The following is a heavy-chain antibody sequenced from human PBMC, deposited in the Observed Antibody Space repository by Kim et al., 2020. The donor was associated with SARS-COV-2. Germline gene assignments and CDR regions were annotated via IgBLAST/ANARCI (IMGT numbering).Heavy chain of an antibody. Sequence: GGSLRLSCAASGFTFSSYGMHWVRQAPGKGLEWVAVISYDGSNKYYADSVKGRFTISRDNSKNTLYLQMNSLRAEDTAVYYCSSTRGGSYYYGMDPWGQGTTVTVSS. V-gene: IGHV3-30*03. D-gene: IGHD3-10*01. CDR1: GFTFSSYG. CDR3: SSTRGGSYYYGMDP. J-gene: IGHJ6*02. CDR2: ISYDGSNK.